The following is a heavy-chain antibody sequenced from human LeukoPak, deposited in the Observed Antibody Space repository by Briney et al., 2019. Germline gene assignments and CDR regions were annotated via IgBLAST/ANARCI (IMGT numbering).Heavy chain of an antibody. CDR2: IKQDESEK. CDR3: ARALDSSSSRYQAFEE. J-gene: IGHJ4*02. V-gene: IGHV3-7*01. D-gene: IGHD2-2*01. Sequence: GGSLRLSCSASGFTFSNYWMSWVRQAPGKGLEWVANIKQDESEKYYVDSVKGRFTISRDNAKSSLYLQMDSLRAEDTAVYYCARALDSSSSRYQAFEEWGQGTLVTVSS. CDR1: GFTFSNYW.